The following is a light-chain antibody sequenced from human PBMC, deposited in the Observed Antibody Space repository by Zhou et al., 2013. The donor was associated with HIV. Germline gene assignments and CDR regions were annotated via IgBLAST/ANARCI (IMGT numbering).Light chain of an antibody. J-gene: IGKJ2*01. V-gene: IGKV3-15*01. CDR1: QRITNN. Sequence: IVLTQSPGTLSLSAGERATLSCRATQRITNNFLAWYQQKPGQGPRLLIYGASTRATGIPARFSGSGSGTEFTLTISSLQSEDIGVYYCQQYNNWPPDTFGQGTKLEIK. CDR2: GAS. CDR3: QQYNNWPPDT.